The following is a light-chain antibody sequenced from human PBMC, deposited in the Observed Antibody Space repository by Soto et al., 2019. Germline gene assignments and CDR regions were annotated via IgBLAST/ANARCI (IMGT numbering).Light chain of an antibody. Sequence: EIVMTQSPATPSVSPGERATLSCRASQSVSSNLAWYQQKPGQAARLLIYGASPRATGIPAVCSGSGSGTEFTLTISTRTYEDSAVFECQQYNSWLWTCGPGTKV. J-gene: IGKJ1*01. CDR3: QQYNSWLWT. CDR2: GAS. CDR1: QSVSSN. V-gene: IGKV3-15*01.